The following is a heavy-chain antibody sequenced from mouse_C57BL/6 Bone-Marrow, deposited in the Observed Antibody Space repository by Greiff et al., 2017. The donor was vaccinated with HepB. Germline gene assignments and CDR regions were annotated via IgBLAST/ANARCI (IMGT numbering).Heavy chain of an antibody. CDR3: ARWGVYDGFFAY. CDR2: IDPSDSYT. D-gene: IGHD2-3*01. J-gene: IGHJ3*01. V-gene: IGHV1-69*01. Sequence: QLQQPGAELVMPGASVKLSCKASGYTFTSYWMHWVKQRPGQGLEWIGEIDPSDSYTNYNQKFKGKSTLTVDKSSSTAYMQLSSLTSEDSAVYYCARWGVYDGFFAYWGQGTLVTVSA. CDR1: GYTFTSYW.